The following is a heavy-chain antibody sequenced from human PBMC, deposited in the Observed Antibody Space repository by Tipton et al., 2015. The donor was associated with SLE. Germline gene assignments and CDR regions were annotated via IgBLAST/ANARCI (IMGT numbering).Heavy chain of an antibody. D-gene: IGHD3-10*01. J-gene: IGHJ4*02. CDR2: IYYSGST. CDR3: ARTSGSYMDY. CDR1: GGSISSYY. V-gene: IGHV4-59*08. Sequence: TLSLTCAVYGGSISSYYWSWIRQPPGKGLEWIGYIYYSGSTNYNPSLKSRVTISVDTSKNQFSLKLSSVTAADTAVYYCARTSGSYMDYWGQGTLVTVSS.